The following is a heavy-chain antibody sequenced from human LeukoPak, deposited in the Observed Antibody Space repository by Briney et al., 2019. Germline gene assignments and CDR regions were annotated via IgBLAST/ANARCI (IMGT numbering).Heavy chain of an antibody. Sequence: GGSLRLSCAASGFTFRDHFMSWIRQAPGKGLEWVSYISPTSSDTYYADSVKGRFTISRDNAKNSLYLQMNSLRAEDTAVYYCARGHYGLGVWGQGTTVTVSS. CDR2: ISPTSSDT. J-gene: IGHJ6*02. CDR3: ARGHYGLGV. CDR1: GFTFRDHF. V-gene: IGHV3-11*05.